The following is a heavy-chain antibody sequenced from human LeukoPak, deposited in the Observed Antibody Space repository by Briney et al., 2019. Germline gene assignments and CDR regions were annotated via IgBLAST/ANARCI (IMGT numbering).Heavy chain of an antibody. D-gene: IGHD4-17*01. Sequence: PGGSLRLSCAASGFTFSSYSMNWVRQAPGKGLEWVSSISSSSSYIYYADSVKGRFTISRDNAKNSLYLQMNSLRAEDTAVYYCARFAGMNTVTTNPVDYWGQGTLVTVSS. J-gene: IGHJ4*02. CDR3: ARFAGMNTVTTNPVDY. CDR2: ISSSSSYI. CDR1: GFTFSSYS. V-gene: IGHV3-21*01.